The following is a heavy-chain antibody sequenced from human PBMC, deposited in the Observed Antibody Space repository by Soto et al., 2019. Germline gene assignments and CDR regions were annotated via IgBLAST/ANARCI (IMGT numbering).Heavy chain of an antibody. D-gene: IGHD4-4*01. Sequence: EVQLVESGGGLVKPGGSLRLSCAASGFTFNYAWMNWVRQAPGKGLEWVGRIKSKTDGGTTDYAAPVKGRFTISRDDSKNTLYLQTNSLKTEDTAVYYCTTDDYISYNPGSYYYCGMDVWGQGTTVTVSS. CDR3: TTDDYISYNPGSYYYCGMDV. V-gene: IGHV3-15*07. J-gene: IGHJ6*02. CDR2: IKSKTDGGTT. CDR1: GFTFNYAW.